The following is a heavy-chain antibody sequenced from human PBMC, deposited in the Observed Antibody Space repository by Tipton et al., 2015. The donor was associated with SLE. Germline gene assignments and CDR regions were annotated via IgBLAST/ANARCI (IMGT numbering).Heavy chain of an antibody. V-gene: IGHV3-23*01. CDR2: ISGSGGST. CDR1: GFTFSSYA. J-gene: IGHJ5*02. D-gene: IGHD3-3*01. Sequence: SLRLSCAASGFTFSSYAMSWVRQAPGKGLEWVSAISGSGGSTYYADSVKGRFTIPRDNAKNSLYLQMNSLRAEDTAVYYCARGDYDFWSGYPPDWFDPWGQGTLVTVSS. CDR3: ARGDYDFWSGYPPDWFDP.